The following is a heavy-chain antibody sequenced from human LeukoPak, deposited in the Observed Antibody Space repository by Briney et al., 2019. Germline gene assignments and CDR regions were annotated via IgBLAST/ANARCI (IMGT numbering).Heavy chain of an antibody. Sequence: GGSLRLSCAPSGFTFSNYAMSWVRQAPGKCLEWVSTISSRGDSTYLADSVKGRFTISRDNSKNSLYLQMNPVRAEDTAVYYCVKGPRPDITVAHTVENWGQGTLVTVSA. V-gene: IGHV3-23*01. J-gene: IGHJ4*02. CDR1: GFTFSNYA. D-gene: IGHD6-19*01. CDR2: ISSRGDST. CDR3: VKGPRPDITVAHTVEN.